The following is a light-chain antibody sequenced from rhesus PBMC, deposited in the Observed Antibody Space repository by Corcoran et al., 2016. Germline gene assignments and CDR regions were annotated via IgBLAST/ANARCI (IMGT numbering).Light chain of an antibody. CDR2: WAS. CDR3: QQYYSTPLT. CDR1: QSLLYSSTNKNY. V-gene: IGKV4-1*01. J-gene: IGKJ4*01. Sequence: DIVMTQSPDSLAVSLGERVTINCKSSQSLLYSSTNKNYLAWYQQKPGQAPQLLIYWASTRESGVPNRFSGSGSGTDFTLTISGLQAEDVAVYYCQQYYSTPLTFGGGTKVEIK.